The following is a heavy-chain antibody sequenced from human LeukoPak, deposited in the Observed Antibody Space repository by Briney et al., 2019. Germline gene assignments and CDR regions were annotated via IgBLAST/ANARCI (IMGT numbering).Heavy chain of an antibody. Sequence: PSETLSLTCAVYGGSFSGYYWSWIRQPPGKGLEWIGEINHSGSTNYNPSLKSRVTISIDTSKNQFSLKLSSVTAADTAVYYCARGQGYDFWSGYEFDPWGQGTLVTVSS. CDR3: ARGQGYDFWSGYEFDP. D-gene: IGHD3-3*01. J-gene: IGHJ5*02. CDR1: GGSFSGYY. V-gene: IGHV4-34*01. CDR2: INHSGST.